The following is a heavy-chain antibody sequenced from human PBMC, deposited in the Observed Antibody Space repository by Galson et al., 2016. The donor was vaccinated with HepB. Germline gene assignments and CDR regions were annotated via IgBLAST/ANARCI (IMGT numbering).Heavy chain of an antibody. CDR2: IEQDGSEK. V-gene: IGHV3-7*02. Sequence: SLRLSCAGSRITFSNYWMNWVRQAPGKGLEWVANIEQDGSEKNYADSVKGRFTISRDNAKNSLYLQMNNLRVEDTAVYYCVGGIGWLPDYWGQGTLVTASS. CDR1: RITFSNYW. CDR3: VGGIGWLPDY. D-gene: IGHD6-19*01. J-gene: IGHJ4*02.